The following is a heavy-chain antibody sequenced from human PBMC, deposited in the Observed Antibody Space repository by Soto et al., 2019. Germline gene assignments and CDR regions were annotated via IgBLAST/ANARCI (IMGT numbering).Heavy chain of an antibody. D-gene: IGHD2-21*02. CDR2: INHSGST. CDR1: GGSFSGYY. CDR3: ARGGEYIVVVTAIRRFFFDP. V-gene: IGHV4-34*01. J-gene: IGHJ5*02. Sequence: PSETLSLTCAVYGGSFSGYYWSWIRQPPGKGQEWIGEINHSGSTNYNPSLKSRVTISVDTSKNQFSLKLSSVTAADTAVYYCARGGEYIVVVTAIRRFFFDPWGQGTLVTVSS.